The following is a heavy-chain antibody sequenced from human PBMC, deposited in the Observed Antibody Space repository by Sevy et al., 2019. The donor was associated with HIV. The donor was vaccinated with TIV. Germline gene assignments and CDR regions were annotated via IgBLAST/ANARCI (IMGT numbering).Heavy chain of an antibody. CDR2: INHSGST. V-gene: IGHV4-34*01. J-gene: IGHJ5*02. Sequence: ETLSLTCAVYGGSFSGYYWSWIRQPPGKGLEWIGEINHSGSTNYNPSLKSRVTISVDTSKNQFSLKLSSVTAADTAVYYCARGGNYGDYGRWFDPWGQGTLVTVSS. CDR1: GGSFSGYY. CDR3: ARGGNYGDYGRWFDP. D-gene: IGHD4-17*01.